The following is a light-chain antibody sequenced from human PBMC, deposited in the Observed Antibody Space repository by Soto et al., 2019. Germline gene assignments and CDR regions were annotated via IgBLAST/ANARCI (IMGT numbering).Light chain of an antibody. CDR3: QQYGRSPPT. Sequence: EIVMTQSPATLSVSPGERSTLSCRASQSVSSNLAWYQQKPGQAPRLLIYGASSRATGIPDRFSGSGSGTDFTLTISRLEPEDYAVYYCQQYGRSPPTFGQGTTVDIK. CDR2: GAS. J-gene: IGKJ1*01. V-gene: IGKV3-20*01. CDR1: QSVSSN.